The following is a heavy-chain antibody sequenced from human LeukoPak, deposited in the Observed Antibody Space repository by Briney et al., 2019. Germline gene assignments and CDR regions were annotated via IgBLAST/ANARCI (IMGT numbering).Heavy chain of an antibody. CDR1: GYTFTSYA. Sequence: SVKVSCKASGYTFTSYAISWLRQAPGQGLEWMGWISAYNDNTHYAQKFQGRVTMTTDTSTSTAYMDLRSLRSDDTAVYFCARTSAYGSSWHSYWGQGTLVTVSS. V-gene: IGHV1-18*01. J-gene: IGHJ4*02. CDR3: ARTSAYGSSWHSY. CDR2: ISAYNDNT. D-gene: IGHD6-13*01.